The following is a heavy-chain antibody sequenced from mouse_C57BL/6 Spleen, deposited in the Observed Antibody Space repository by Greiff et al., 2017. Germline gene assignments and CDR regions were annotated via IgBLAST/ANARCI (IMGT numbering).Heavy chain of an antibody. CDR2: IYPYNGVS. CDR3: AREIYGSSYGGDFDV. V-gene: IGHV1-31*01. CDR1: GYSFTGYY. J-gene: IGHJ1*03. D-gene: IGHD1-1*01. Sequence: VQLKQSGPELVKPGASVKISCKASGYSFTGYYMHWVKQSHGNILDWIGYIYPYNGVSSYNQKFKGKATLTVDKSSSTAYMELRSLTSEDSAVYYCAREIYGSSYGGDFDVWGTGTTVTVSS.